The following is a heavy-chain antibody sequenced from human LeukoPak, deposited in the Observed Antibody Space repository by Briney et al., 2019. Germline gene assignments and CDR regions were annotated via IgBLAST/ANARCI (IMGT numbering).Heavy chain of an antibody. CDR2: INSDGSST. CDR1: GFTFSSYW. J-gene: IGHJ4*02. D-gene: IGHD2-2*02. Sequence: HPGGSLRLSCAASGFTFSSYWMHWVRQALGKGLVWVSRINSDGSSTTYADSVKGRFTISRDNAKNTLYLQMNSLRAGDTAVYYCARDSSYCSSTSCYNYFDYWGQGNLVTVSS. CDR3: ARDSSYCSSTSCYNYFDY. V-gene: IGHV3-74*01.